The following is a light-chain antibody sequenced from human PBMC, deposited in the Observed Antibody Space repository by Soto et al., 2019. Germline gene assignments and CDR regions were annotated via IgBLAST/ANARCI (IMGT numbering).Light chain of an antibody. CDR1: SSVVGGYDF. CDR3: CSYAGSYTFV. CDR2: DVS. V-gene: IGLV2-11*01. Sequence: QSVLTQPRSVSGSPGQSVTISCTGTSSVVGGYDFVSWFQHHPGKPPKLIMYDVSKRPSGVPDRFSGSKSGNTASLTVSGLQAEGEADYYCCSYAGSYTFVFGTGTKVTVL. J-gene: IGLJ1*01.